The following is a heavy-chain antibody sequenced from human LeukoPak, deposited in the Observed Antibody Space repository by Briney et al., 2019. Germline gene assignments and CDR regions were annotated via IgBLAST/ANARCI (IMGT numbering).Heavy chain of an antibody. CDR3: ANIVAAAFSDAFDI. J-gene: IGHJ3*02. CDR2: IYSGGST. D-gene: IGHD6-13*01. V-gene: IGHV3-53*01. Sequence: GGSLRLSCAASGFTVSSNYMTWVRQAPGKGLKWVSHIYSGGSTFYADSVKGRFTISRDNSKNTLYLQMNSLRAEDTAVYYCANIVAAAFSDAFDIWGQGTMVTVSS. CDR1: GFTVSSNY.